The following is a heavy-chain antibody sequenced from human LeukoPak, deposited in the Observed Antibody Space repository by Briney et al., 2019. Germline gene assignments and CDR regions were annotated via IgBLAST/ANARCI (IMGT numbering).Heavy chain of an antibody. CDR3: ARRGIRIQLWSSSNDAFDI. Sequence: PSETLSLTCAVYGGSFSGYYWSWIRQPPGKGLEWIGEINHSGSTNYNPSLKSRVTISVDTSKNQFSLKLSSVTAADTAVYYCARRGIRIQLWSSSNDAFDIWGQGTMVTVSS. V-gene: IGHV4-34*01. CDR1: GGSFSGYY. CDR2: INHSGST. D-gene: IGHD5-18*01. J-gene: IGHJ3*02.